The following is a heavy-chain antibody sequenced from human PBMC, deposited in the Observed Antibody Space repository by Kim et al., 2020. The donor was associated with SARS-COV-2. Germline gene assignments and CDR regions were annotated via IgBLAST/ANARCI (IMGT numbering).Heavy chain of an antibody. V-gene: IGHV1-46*01. Sequence: AQKFQGRVTMTRDTSTSTVYMELSSLRSEDTAVYYCARGGDYGDYGLDYWGQGTLVTVSS. D-gene: IGHD4-17*01. CDR3: ARGGDYGDYGLDY. J-gene: IGHJ4*02.